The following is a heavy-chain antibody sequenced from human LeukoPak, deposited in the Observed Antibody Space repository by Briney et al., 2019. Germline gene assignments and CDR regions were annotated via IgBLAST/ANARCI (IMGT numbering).Heavy chain of an antibody. Sequence: ASVKVSCKASGYTFTSYHINWVRQATGQGLEWVGWMNPNNSDIGYAQKFQGRVTMTRNTSIGTAYMELSSLRSEDTAIYYCVRVPPGTTVYAYWGQGTLVTVSS. CDR3: VRVPPGTTVYAY. V-gene: IGHV1-8*01. D-gene: IGHD1-14*01. J-gene: IGHJ4*02. CDR2: MNPNNSDI. CDR1: GYTFTSYH.